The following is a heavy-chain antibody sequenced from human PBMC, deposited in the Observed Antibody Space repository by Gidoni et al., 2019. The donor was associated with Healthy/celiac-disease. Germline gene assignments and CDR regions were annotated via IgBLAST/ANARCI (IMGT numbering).Heavy chain of an antibody. V-gene: IGHV4-34*01. CDR3: ARGKTGLRWSSPCDY. J-gene: IGHJ4*02. CDR2: INHSGST. CDR1: GGSFSGYY. D-gene: IGHD4-17*01. Sequence: QVQLQQWGAGLLKPSETLSLTCAVYGGSFSGYYWSWIRQPPGKGLERIGEINHSGSTNYNPSLKSRVTISVDTSKNQFSPKLSSVTAADTAVYYCARGKTGLRWSSPCDYWGQGTLVTVSS.